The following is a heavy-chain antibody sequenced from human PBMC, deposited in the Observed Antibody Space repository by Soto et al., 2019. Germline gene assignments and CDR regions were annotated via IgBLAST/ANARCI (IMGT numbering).Heavy chain of an antibody. CDR2: IWYDGSNK. CDR1: GFTFSSYG. J-gene: IGHJ4*02. D-gene: IGHD4-17*01. V-gene: IGHV3-33*01. CDR3: ARGSDYGDYSNYFDY. Sequence: QVQLVESGGGVVQPGRSLRLSCAASGFTFSSYGMHWVRQAPGKGLEWAAVIWYDGSNKYYADSVKGRFTISRDNSKNTLYLQMNSLRAEDTAVYYCARGSDYGDYSNYFDYWGQGTLVTVSS.